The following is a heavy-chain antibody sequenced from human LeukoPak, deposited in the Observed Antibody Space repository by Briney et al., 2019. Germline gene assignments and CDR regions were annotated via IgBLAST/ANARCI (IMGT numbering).Heavy chain of an antibody. CDR2: INHSGST. Sequence: PSETLSLTCAVYGGSFSGYYWGWIRQPPGKGLEWIGEINHSGSTNYNPSLKSRVTISVDTSKNQFSLKLSSVTAADTAVYYCARDGIPGYVTNWGQGTLVTVSS. J-gene: IGHJ4*02. CDR1: GGSFSGYY. CDR3: ARDGIPGYVTN. D-gene: IGHD3-9*01. V-gene: IGHV4-34*01.